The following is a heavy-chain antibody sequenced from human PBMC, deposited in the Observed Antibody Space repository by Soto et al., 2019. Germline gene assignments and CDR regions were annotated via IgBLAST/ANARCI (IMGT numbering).Heavy chain of an antibody. V-gene: IGHV4-61*01. D-gene: IGHD5-18*01. CDR3: ARLDTALDY. CDR1: GGSVSSGSYY. CDR2: IYYSGST. J-gene: IGHJ4*02. Sequence: SETLSLTCTVSGGSVSSGSYYWGWIRQPPGKGLEWIGYIYYSGSTSYNPSLKSRVTISQDTSKNQFSLRLRSVTAADTAVYYCARLDTALDYWGQGTLVTVSS.